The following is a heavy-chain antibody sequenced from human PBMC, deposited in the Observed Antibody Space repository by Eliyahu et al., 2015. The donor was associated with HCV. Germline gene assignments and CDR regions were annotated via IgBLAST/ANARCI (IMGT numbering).Heavy chain of an antibody. CDR3: ARGRYSSGWYWKVGAFDI. CDR2: MNPNSGNT. J-gene: IGHJ3*02. V-gene: IGHV1-8*01. Sequence: QVQLVQSGAEVKKPGASVKVSCKASGYTFTSYDINWVRQATGQGLEWMGWMNPNSGNTGYAQKFQGRVTMTRNTSISTAYMELSSLRSEDTAVYYCARGRYSSGWYWKVGAFDIWGQGTMVTVSS. CDR1: GYTFTSYD. D-gene: IGHD6-19*01.